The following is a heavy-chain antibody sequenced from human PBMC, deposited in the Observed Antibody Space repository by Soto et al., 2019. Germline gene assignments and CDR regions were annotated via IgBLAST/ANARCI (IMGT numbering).Heavy chain of an antibody. D-gene: IGHD3-10*01. Sequence: QVQLVQSGAEVKKPGASVKVSCKAAGYTFTSYYMHWVRQAPGQGLEWMGIINPSGGSTSYAQKFQGRVTLTRDTSTSTVYMELSSLRSEDTAVYYCASVHGSGLTHYGMDVWGQGTTVTVSS. CDR3: ASVHGSGLTHYGMDV. V-gene: IGHV1-46*01. J-gene: IGHJ6*02. CDR2: INPSGGST. CDR1: GYTFTSYY.